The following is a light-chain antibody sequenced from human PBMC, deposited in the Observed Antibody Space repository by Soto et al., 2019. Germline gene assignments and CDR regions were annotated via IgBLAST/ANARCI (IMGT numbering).Light chain of an antibody. CDR1: QSVGSSY. CDR3: QQLNVYPST. V-gene: IGKV3D-20*02. J-gene: IGKJ4*01. CDR2: DAS. Sequence: EIVLTQSPGTLSLSPGERATLSCRASQSVGSSYLAWYQQKPGQAPRLLIYDASNRATGIPARFSGGGSGTDFTLTITSLQPEDFATYYCQQLNVYPSTFGGGTKVDIK.